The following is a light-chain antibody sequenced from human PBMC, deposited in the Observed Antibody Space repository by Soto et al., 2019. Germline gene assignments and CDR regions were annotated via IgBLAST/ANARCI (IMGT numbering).Light chain of an antibody. V-gene: IGKV3-11*01. J-gene: IGKJ4*01. CDR2: DAS. Sequence: EIVMSQSPATLSVSTGERAILSCRASQSVSNNLAWYQQKPGQAPRLLIYDASNRATGVPARFSGSGSGTDFTLTISSLEPEDFAVYYCQQRTNWLTFGGGTKVDI. CDR3: QQRTNWLT. CDR1: QSVSNN.